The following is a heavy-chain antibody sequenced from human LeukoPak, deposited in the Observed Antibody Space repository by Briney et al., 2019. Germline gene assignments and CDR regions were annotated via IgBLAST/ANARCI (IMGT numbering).Heavy chain of an antibody. CDR1: GGTFSSYA. Sequence: ASVKVSCKASGGTFSSYAISWVRQAPGQGLEWMGRINPPSAGTNYAPKFQGRFTVTRDTSITTAYMELSRLTSDDTAVYYCARGQTSGWYVPFDYWGQGTLVTVSS. CDR2: INPPSAGT. D-gene: IGHD6-19*01. J-gene: IGHJ4*02. CDR3: ARGQTSGWYVPFDY. V-gene: IGHV1-2*06.